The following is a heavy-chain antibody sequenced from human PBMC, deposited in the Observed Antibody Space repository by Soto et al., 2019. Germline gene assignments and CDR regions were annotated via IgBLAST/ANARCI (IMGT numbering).Heavy chain of an antibody. V-gene: IGHV1-46*01. D-gene: IGHD3-10*02. CDR1: GYTVTSYY. CDR3: ARDMLDV. Sequence: ASVKVSDKESGYTVTSYYMHWVRQAPGQGLEWMGIINTSGGSTSYAQKFQGRVTMTRDTSTSTVYMELSSLRSEDTAVYSCARDMLDVWGQGTTVTVSS. CDR2: INTSGGST. J-gene: IGHJ6*02.